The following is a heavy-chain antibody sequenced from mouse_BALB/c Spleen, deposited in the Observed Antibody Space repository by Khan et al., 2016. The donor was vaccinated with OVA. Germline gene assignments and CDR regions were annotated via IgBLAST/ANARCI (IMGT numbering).Heavy chain of an antibody. D-gene: IGHD2-10*01. V-gene: IGHV1-69*02. CDR1: GYTFTSYW. Sequence: QVQLQQPGAELVKPGASVKLSCKASGYTFTSYWMHWVKQRPGQGLEWIGEIDPSDSYTNYNQKFKGKATLTVDKSSSTAYMQLSSLTSEDSAVYYCAISAYFAYWGQGTLVTVSA. CDR3: AISAYFAY. J-gene: IGHJ3*01. CDR2: IDPSDSYT.